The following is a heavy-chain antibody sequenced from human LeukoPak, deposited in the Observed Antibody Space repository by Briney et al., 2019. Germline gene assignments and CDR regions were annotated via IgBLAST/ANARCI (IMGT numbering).Heavy chain of an antibody. CDR1: GGSISSYY. CDR3: ARGQKRWFGEPYYFDC. V-gene: IGHV4-59*12. J-gene: IGHJ4*02. D-gene: IGHD3-10*01. Sequence: SEALSLTCTVSGGSISSYYWSWIRQPPGKGLEWIGYIYYSGSTNYNPSLKSRVTISVDTSKNQFSLKLTSVTAADTAVYYCARGQKRWFGEPYYFDCWGQGTLVTVSS. CDR2: IYYSGST.